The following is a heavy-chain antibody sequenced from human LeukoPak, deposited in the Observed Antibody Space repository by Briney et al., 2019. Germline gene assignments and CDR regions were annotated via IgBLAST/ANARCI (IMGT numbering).Heavy chain of an antibody. CDR2: MYYRGST. CDR1: GGSISSSSHY. J-gene: IGHJ4*02. Sequence: SETLSLTCTVSGGSISSSSHYWGWIRQPPGRGLEWIGSMYYRGSTYHNPSLKSRVTISVDTSKNQFSLKLSSVTAADTAVYYCATNKIRLGYWGQGTLVTVSS. D-gene: IGHD2-8*01. V-gene: IGHV4-39*07. CDR3: ATNKIRLGY.